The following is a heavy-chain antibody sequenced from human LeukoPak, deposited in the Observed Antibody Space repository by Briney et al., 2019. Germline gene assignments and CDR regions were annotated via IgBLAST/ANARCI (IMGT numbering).Heavy chain of an antibody. CDR2: MSGSGGST. CDR1: GFTFSNYA. V-gene: IGHV3-23*01. CDR3: ARDFAWSFHY. Sequence: GGSLRLSCAASGFTFSNYAMSWVRQAPGKGLEWVSSMSGSGGSTYYADSVKGRFTISRDDAKNSLYLQMNSLRDEDTAVYYCARDFAWSFHYWGQGTLVTVSS. D-gene: IGHD3-9*01. J-gene: IGHJ4*02.